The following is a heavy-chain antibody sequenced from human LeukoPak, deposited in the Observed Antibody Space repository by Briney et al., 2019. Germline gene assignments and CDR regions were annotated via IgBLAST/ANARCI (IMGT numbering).Heavy chain of an antibody. V-gene: IGHV3-23*01. CDR1: GFTFSCCA. J-gene: IGHJ6*02. Sequence: GGSLRLSCAASGFTFSCCAMHWVRQAPGKGLEWVSAISGSGGSTYYADSVKGRFTISRDNSKNTLYLQMNSLRAEDTAVYYCAKVSRAITGTNYYGMDVWGQGTTVTVSS. D-gene: IGHD1-20*01. CDR3: AKVSRAITGTNYYGMDV. CDR2: ISGSGGST.